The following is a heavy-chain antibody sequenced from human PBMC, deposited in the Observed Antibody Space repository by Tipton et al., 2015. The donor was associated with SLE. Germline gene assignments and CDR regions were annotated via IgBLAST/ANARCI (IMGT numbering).Heavy chain of an antibody. V-gene: IGHV3-7*01. Sequence: GSLRLSCVVSGFTFSRYWMSWVRQAPGKGLEWVANINQDGSEKYHVDSVKGRFTISRDNAKNSLDLQMNSLRVEDTAVYYCARLRGYGDYGRAFDIWGQGTMVTVSS. D-gene: IGHD4-17*01. CDR2: INQDGSEK. CDR3: ARLRGYGDYGRAFDI. J-gene: IGHJ3*02. CDR1: GFTFSRYW.